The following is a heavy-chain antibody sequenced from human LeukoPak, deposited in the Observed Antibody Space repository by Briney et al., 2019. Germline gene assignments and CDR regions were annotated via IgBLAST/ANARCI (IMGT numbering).Heavy chain of an antibody. Sequence: SETLSLTCTVSGYSISSGYYWGWIRQPPGKGLEWIGSIYHSGSTYYNPSLKSRVTISVDTSKNQFSLKLSSVTAADTAVYYCARTYTTTVVTQVYWYFDLWGRGTLVTVSS. CDR3: ARTYTTTVVTQVYWYFDL. CDR2: IYHSGST. J-gene: IGHJ2*01. V-gene: IGHV4-38-2*02. D-gene: IGHD4-23*01. CDR1: GYSISSGYY.